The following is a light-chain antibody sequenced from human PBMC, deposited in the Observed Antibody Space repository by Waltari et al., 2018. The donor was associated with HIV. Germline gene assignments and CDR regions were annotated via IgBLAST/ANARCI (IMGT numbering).Light chain of an antibody. Sequence: QSALTQPRSVSGSPGQSVTISCPGTSSDVGGYNYVSWYPQHPGKAPKLMIYDVTERPSGVPDRFSGSKSGNTASLTISGLQADDEADYYCCSYAGRYTWVFGGGTELTVL. V-gene: IGLV2-11*01. CDR2: DVT. CDR3: CSYAGRYTWV. J-gene: IGLJ3*02. CDR1: SSDVGGYNY.